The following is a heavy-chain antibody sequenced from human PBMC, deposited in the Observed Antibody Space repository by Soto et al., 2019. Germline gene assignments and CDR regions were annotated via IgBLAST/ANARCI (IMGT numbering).Heavy chain of an antibody. Sequence: GESLKISCKGSGYSFTSYWIGWVRQMPGKGLEWMGIIYPGDSDTGYSPSFQGQVTISADKSISTAYLQWSSLKASDTAMYYCARAPGYCSSTSCRPTYGMDVWGQGTTVTVSS. J-gene: IGHJ6*02. D-gene: IGHD2-2*03. CDR1: GYSFTSYW. CDR3: ARAPGYCSSTSCRPTYGMDV. CDR2: IYPGDSDT. V-gene: IGHV5-51*01.